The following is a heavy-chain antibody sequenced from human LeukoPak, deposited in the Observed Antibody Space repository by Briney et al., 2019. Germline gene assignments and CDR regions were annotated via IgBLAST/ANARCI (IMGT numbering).Heavy chain of an antibody. D-gene: IGHD3-3*01. CDR1: GFRLSNFA. CDR3: AREDLYYDFWSGYNYYHYGMDV. Sequence: PGGSLRLSCAASGFRLSNFAMHWVRQAPGKGLEWVGRTRNKANSYTTEYAASVEGRFTISRDDSKNSLYLQMNSLKTEDTAVYYCAREDLYYDFWSGYNYYHYGMDVWGQGTTVTVSS. CDR2: TRNKANSYTT. J-gene: IGHJ6*02. V-gene: IGHV3-72*01.